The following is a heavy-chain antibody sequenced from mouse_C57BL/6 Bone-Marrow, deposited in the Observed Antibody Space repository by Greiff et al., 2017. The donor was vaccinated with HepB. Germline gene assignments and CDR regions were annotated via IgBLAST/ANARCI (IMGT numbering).Heavy chain of an antibody. V-gene: IGHV1-82*01. CDR3: ARSPGVFDY. Sequence: VKLQESGPELVKPGASVKISCKASGYAFSSSWMNWVKQRPGKGLEWIGRIYPGDGDTNYNGKFKGKATLTADKSSSPAYMQLSSLTSEDSAVYFCARSPGVFDYWGQGTTLTVSS. CDR1: GYAFSSSW. J-gene: IGHJ2*01. CDR2: IYPGDGDT.